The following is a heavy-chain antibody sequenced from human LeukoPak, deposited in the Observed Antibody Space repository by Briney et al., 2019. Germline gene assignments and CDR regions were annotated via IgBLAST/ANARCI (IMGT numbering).Heavy chain of an antibody. CDR2: TYYRSKWYN. D-gene: IGHD6-13*01. Sequence: SQTLSHTCAISGDSVSSNSAAWNWIRQSPSRGLEWLGRTYYRSKWYNDYAVSVKSRITISPDTSKNQFSLQLNSVTPEDAAVYFCAREGSIWYSFDYWGQGTLVTVSS. CDR3: AREGSIWYSFDY. J-gene: IGHJ4*02. V-gene: IGHV6-1*01. CDR1: GDSVSSNSAA.